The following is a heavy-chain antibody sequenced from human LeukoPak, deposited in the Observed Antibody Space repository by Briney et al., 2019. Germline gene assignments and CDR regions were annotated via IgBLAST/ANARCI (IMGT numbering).Heavy chain of an antibody. CDR2: INPNSGGT. D-gene: IGHD1-26*01. J-gene: IGHJ6*02. CDR1: GYTFTGYY. V-gene: IGHV1-2*04. Sequence: GASVKVSRKASGYTFTGYYMHWVRQAPGQGLEWMGWINPNSGGTNYAQKFQGWVTMTRDTSISTAYMELSRLRSDDTAVYYCATSYSGSYYGDYYGMDVWGQGTTVTVSS. CDR3: ATSYSGSYYGDYYGMDV.